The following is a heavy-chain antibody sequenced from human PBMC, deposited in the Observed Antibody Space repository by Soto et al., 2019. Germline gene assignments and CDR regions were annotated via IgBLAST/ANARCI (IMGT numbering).Heavy chain of an antibody. Sequence: GGSLRLSCAASGFTFSSYGMHWVRQAPGKGLEWVAVIWYDGSNKYYADSVKGRFTISRDNSKNTLYLQMNSLRAEDTAVYYCARDDGYCTNGVCSPAVGSLYYWGQGTLVTVSS. V-gene: IGHV3-33*01. CDR1: GFTFSSYG. CDR2: IWYDGSNK. D-gene: IGHD2-8*01. J-gene: IGHJ4*02. CDR3: ARDDGYCTNGVCSPAVGSLYY.